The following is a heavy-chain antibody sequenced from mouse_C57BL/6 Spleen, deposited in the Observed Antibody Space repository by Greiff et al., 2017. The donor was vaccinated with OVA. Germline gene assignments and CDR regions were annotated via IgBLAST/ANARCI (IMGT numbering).Heavy chain of an antibody. CDR3: ARTVGSSYGYAMDY. V-gene: IGHV1-26*01. CDR1: GYTFTDYY. CDR2: INPNNGGT. Sequence: EVQLQQSGPELVKPGASVKISCKASGYTFTDYYMNWVKQSHGKSLEWIGDINPNNGGTSYNQKFKGKATLTVDKSSSTAYMELRSLTSEGSAVYYCARTVGSSYGYAMDYWGQGTSVTVSS. J-gene: IGHJ4*01. D-gene: IGHD1-1*01.